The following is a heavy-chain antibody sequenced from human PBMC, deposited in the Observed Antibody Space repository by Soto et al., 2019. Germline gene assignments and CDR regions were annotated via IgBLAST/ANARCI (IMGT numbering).Heavy chain of an antibody. Sequence: GGSLRLSCAASGFTFSSYAMSWVRQAPGKGLEWVSAISGSGGSTYYADSVKGRFTISRDNSKNTLYLQMNSLRAEDTAVYYCARDNSGSHWGIYHYYGMDVWGQGTTVTVSS. V-gene: IGHV3-23*01. D-gene: IGHD1-26*01. CDR2: ISGSGGST. CDR1: GFTFSSYA. J-gene: IGHJ6*02. CDR3: ARDNSGSHWGIYHYYGMDV.